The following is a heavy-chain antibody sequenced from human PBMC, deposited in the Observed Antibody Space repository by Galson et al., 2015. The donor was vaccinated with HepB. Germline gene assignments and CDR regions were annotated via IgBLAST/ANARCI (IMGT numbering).Heavy chain of an antibody. CDR2: IKQDGSEK. CDR1: GFTFSSYW. Sequence: SLRLSCAASGFTFSSYWMTWVRQAPGKGLEWVANIKQDGSEKYYVDSVKGRFTISRDNAKNSLYLQMNSLRAEDTAVHYCARDYYGDYGAAFDIWGQGTMVTVSS. D-gene: IGHD4-17*01. J-gene: IGHJ3*02. V-gene: IGHV3-7*01. CDR3: ARDYYGDYGAAFDI.